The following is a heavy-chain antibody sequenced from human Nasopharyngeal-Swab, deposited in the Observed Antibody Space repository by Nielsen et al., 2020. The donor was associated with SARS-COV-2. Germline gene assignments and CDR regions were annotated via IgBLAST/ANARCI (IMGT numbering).Heavy chain of an antibody. Sequence: SETLSLTCVVFGGTLNGFHWKWIRQTPGKGLEWIGEINDRGSGNYNPSLRSRVTISAGTSNIQFSLKLSSVTAADTAVYYCARKRRERRSSGWYSLGSYYMDVWGKGTTVTVSS. CDR2: INDRGSG. D-gene: IGHD6-19*01. V-gene: IGHV4-34*01. J-gene: IGHJ6*03. CDR1: GGTLNGFH. CDR3: ARKRRERRSSGWYSLGSYYMDV.